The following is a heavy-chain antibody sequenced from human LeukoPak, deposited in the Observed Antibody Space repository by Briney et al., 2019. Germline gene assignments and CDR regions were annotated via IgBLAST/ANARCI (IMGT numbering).Heavy chain of an antibody. CDR3: ARETAAAGSFIAINDY. J-gene: IGHJ4*02. Sequence: SETLSLTCTVSTYSISSGYYWGWIRQPPGKGLEWIGNIYHNGNTYYNPSLKSRVTISVDTSKKQFSLKLTSVTAADTAMYYCARETAAAGSFIAINDYWGQGTLVTVSS. V-gene: IGHV4-38-2*02. D-gene: IGHD6-13*01. CDR2: IYHNGNT. CDR1: TYSISSGYY.